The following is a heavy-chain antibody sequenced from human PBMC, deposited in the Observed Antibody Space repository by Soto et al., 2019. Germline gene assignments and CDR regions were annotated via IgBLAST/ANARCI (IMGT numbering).Heavy chain of an antibody. D-gene: IGHD2-2*01. CDR2: ISYDGSNK. V-gene: IGHV3-30-3*01. J-gene: IGHJ6*02. Sequence: QVQLVESGGGVVQPGRSLRLSCAASGLTFFKYAMYWVRQAPGKGLEWVAIISYDGSNKYYADSVKGRFTISRDNSKNTLYLQMNSLRAEDMAVYYCAGGCGPFSTSCHPWVYYGMDVWGQGTTVTVSS. CDR1: GLTFFKYA. CDR3: AGGCGPFSTSCHPWVYYGMDV.